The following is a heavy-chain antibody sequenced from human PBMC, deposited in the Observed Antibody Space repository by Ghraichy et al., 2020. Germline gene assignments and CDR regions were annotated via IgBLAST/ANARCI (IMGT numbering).Heavy chain of an antibody. V-gene: IGHV1-18*01. J-gene: IGHJ4*02. CDR1: GYSFSTYG. D-gene: IGHD6-13*01. Sequence: ASVKVSCKASGYSFSTYGISWVRQAPGQGLEWLGWVSPHNGNTNYAPKIQDRVTMTTDTSTSTAYMELTSLRSDDTAMYFCARDRGTIATAGNFDWWGQGTLVTVSS. CDR2: VSPHNGNT. CDR3: ARDRGTIATAGNFDW.